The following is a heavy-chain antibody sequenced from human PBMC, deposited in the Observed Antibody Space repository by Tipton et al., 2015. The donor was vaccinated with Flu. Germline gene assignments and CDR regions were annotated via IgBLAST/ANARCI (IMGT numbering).Heavy chain of an antibody. CDR1: GGSFSGYY. CDR2: SNHSRGT. J-gene: IGHJ5*02. Sequence: GLVKPSETLSPTCGVYGGSFSGYYWSWFRQPPGKGLEWIGESNHSRGTNYNPSLKSRVTISLDTSKNQFSLRLTSVTAADTAVYYCAGTLSPANPKWFDPWGQGTLVTVTS. CDR3: AGTLSPANPKWFDP. V-gene: IGHV4-34*01. D-gene: IGHD3-16*01.